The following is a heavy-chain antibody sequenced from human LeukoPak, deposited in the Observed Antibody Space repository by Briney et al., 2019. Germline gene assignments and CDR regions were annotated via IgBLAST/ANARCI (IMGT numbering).Heavy chain of an antibody. J-gene: IGHJ4*02. Sequence: SGGSLRLSCAASGFTFSSYAMSWVRQAPGKGLEWVSAISGSGGSTYYADSVKGRFTISRDNAKNSLYLQMNSLRAEDTAVYYCAKIPQGGTAGTYFDSWGQGTLVTVSS. CDR2: ISGSGGST. V-gene: IGHV3-23*01. D-gene: IGHD1-26*01. CDR3: AKIPQGGTAGTYFDS. CDR1: GFTFSSYA.